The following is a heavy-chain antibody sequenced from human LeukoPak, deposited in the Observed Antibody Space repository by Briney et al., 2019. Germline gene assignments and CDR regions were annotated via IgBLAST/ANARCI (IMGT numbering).Heavy chain of an antibody. D-gene: IGHD2-15*01. CDR3: ARGRVVAPFDY. J-gene: IGHJ4*02. CDR1: GGSFSGYY. CDR2: INHSGST. V-gene: IGHV4-34*01. Sequence: PSETLSLTCAVYGGSFSGYYWSWIRQPPGKGLEWLGEINHSGSTNYNPSLKSRVTISVDTSKNQFSLKLSSVTAADTAVYYCARGRVVAPFDYWGQGTLVTVSS.